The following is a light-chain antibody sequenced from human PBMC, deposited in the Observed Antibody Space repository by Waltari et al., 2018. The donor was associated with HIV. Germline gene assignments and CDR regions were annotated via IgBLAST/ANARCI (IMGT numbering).Light chain of an antibody. J-gene: IGKJ5*01. CDR2: GAS. Sequence: DIHMTPSPSSLSASVAATVTTTCRASQNINNYLNWYQQRPGKPPHLLIYGASSPQPGVPSRFSARTSGANFTLTITRLQPEDFASYDCQQSFSAAITLGQGTRL. CDR1: QNINNY. CDR3: QQSFSAAIT. V-gene: IGKV1-39*01.